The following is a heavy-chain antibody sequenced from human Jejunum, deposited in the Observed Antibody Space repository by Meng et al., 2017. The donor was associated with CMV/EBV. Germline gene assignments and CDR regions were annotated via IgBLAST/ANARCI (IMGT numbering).Heavy chain of an antibody. CDR1: GYSFATDW. D-gene: IGHD3-3*01. CDR2: IYPRDSKT. J-gene: IGHJ4*03. V-gene: IGHV5-51*01. Sequence: KGAGYSFATDWSGWVRQMPGKGLEWMGVIYPRDSKTMYSPSFQGHVTISADKAISTAYLEWSSLKASDSAMYYCARLTILGGAITWGQGTLVTVSS. CDR3: ARLTILGGAIT.